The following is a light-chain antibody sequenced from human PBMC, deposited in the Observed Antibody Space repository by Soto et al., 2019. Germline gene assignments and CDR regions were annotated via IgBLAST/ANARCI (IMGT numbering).Light chain of an antibody. CDR2: AAS. V-gene: IGKV3-20*01. Sequence: EIVLTQSPGTLSLSPGERATLSCRASQSVSSTYLAWYQQKPGQAPRLLIYAASSRATGIPERFSGSGSGTELTLTISRLEPEDFSVYYCQQYGGSPITFGQGTRLEIK. J-gene: IGKJ5*01. CDR3: QQYGGSPIT. CDR1: QSVSSTY.